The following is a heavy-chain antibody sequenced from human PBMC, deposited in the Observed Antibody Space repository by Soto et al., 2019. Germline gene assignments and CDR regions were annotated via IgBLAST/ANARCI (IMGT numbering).Heavy chain of an antibody. Sequence: GESLKISCKGSGYSFINYWIAWVRQKPGKGLEWVGVIYPRDSDTKYSPSFEGQVTISADKSISTAYLQWSSLKASDTAMYYCARKASYDFWSGYYVDPWGQGTLVTVSA. CDR3: ARKASYDFWSGYYVDP. CDR2: IYPRDSDT. J-gene: IGHJ5*02. CDR1: GYSFINYW. D-gene: IGHD3-3*01. V-gene: IGHV5-51*01.